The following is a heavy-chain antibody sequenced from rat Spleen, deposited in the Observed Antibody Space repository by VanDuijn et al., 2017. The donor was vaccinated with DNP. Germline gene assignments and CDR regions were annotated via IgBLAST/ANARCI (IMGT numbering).Heavy chain of an antibody. V-gene: IGHV2-41*01. J-gene: IGHJ4*01. CDR3: ASTLVNYGTYGYYAMDA. D-gene: IGHD1-3*01. CDR2: IWNTGGT. CDR1: GFSLTGYN. Sequence: QVQLKESGPGLVQPSQTLSLTCTVAGFSLTGYNVHWVRQPPGKGLEWMGIIWNTGGTRYNSALKSRLTIIKDTSKSQVFLTMNSLQTEDTATYYCASTLVNYGTYGYYAMDAWGQGTSVTVSS.